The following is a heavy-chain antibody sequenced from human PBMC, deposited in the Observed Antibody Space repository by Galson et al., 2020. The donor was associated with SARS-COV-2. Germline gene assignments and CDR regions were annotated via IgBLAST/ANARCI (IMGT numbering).Heavy chain of an antibody. CDR3: ARTYSGSYFSDFDY. J-gene: IGHJ4*02. Sequence: GGSLRLSCAASGFTFSSYAMHWVRQAPGKGLEWVAVISYDGSNKYYADSVKGRFTISRDNSKNTLYLQINSLRAEDTAVYYCARTYSGSYFSDFDYWGQGALVTVSS. CDR1: GFTFSSYA. V-gene: IGHV3-30*04. D-gene: IGHD1-26*01. CDR2: ISYDGSNK.